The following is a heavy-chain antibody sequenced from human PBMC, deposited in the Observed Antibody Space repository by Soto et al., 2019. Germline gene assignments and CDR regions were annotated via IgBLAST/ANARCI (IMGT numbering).Heavy chain of an antibody. CDR2: IDPSDSYT. Sequence: PXESLKISCKGSGHSFTSYWIRWVRQMPGKGLEWMGRIDPSDSYTNYSPSFQGHVTISADKSISTAYLQWSSLKASDTAMYYCARRSSSGWGYYYGMDVWGQGTTVTVSS. CDR3: ARRSSSGWGYYYGMDV. D-gene: IGHD6-6*01. J-gene: IGHJ6*02. V-gene: IGHV5-10-1*01. CDR1: GHSFTSYW.